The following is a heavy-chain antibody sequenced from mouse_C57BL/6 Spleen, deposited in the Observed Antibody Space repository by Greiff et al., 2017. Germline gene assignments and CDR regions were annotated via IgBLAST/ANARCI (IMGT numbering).Heavy chain of an antibody. CDR3: ARRDYDVPAWFAY. J-gene: IGHJ3*01. CDR1: GYTFTSYW. D-gene: IGHD2-4*01. V-gene: IGHV1-64*01. Sequence: QVQLQQPGAELVKPGASVKLSCKASGYTFTSYWMHWVKQRPGQGLEWIGMIHPNSGSTNYNEKFKSKATLTVDKSSSTAYMQPSSLTSEDSAVYYCARRDYDVPAWFAYWGQGTLVTVSA. CDR2: IHPNSGST.